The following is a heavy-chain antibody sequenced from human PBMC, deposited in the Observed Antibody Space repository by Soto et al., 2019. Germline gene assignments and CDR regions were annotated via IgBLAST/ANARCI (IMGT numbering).Heavy chain of an antibody. D-gene: IGHD6-19*01. V-gene: IGHV3-15*01. CDR1: GFMFSSAW. CDR3: VAGWNDL. J-gene: IGHJ4*02. Sequence: EVQLVESGGDRVEPGGSLRLSWVTSGFMFSSAWMSWGRQAQGKGLEWVGRIKSKTDGGAIDYAAPVNGRFSISRDDSKSTLYLQRHSLRAEYTVLYYCVAGWNDLWGQGPLVTVSS. CDR2: IKSKTDGGAI.